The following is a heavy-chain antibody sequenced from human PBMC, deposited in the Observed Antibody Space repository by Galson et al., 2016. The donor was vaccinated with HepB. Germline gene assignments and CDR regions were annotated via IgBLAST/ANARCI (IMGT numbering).Heavy chain of an antibody. D-gene: IGHD3-16*02. CDR2: MAGVGGNT. V-gene: IGHV3-23*01. J-gene: IGHJ4*02. CDR1: GFTFSDYG. Sequence: LRLSCAASGFTFSDYGMAWVRQAPGRGLEWVATMAGVGGNTHYPDSVKGRFTISRDNSKNTLSLQMSSLRAEDTALYYCARDVGGIMFDYWGQGTLVTVSS. CDR3: ARDVGGIMFDY.